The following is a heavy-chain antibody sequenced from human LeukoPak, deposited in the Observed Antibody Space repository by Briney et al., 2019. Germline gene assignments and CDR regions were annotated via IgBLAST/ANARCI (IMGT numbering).Heavy chain of an antibody. Sequence: ASVKVSCKVSGYTLTELFMHWVRQAPGQGLEWMGWINPNSGGTNYAQKFQGRVTMTRDTSISTAYMELSRLRSDDTAVYYCASYCSGGSCYGYYYYYMDVWGKGTTVTISS. J-gene: IGHJ6*03. V-gene: IGHV1-2*02. CDR1: GYTLTELF. CDR3: ASYCSGGSCYGYYYYYMDV. CDR2: INPNSGGT. D-gene: IGHD2-15*01.